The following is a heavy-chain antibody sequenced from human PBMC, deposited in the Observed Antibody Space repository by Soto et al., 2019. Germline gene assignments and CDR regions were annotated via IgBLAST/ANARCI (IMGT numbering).Heavy chain of an antibody. CDR2: VIPIFGTP. V-gene: IGHV1-69*01. CDR3: ARVGSCLSSSCLYYGMDV. D-gene: IGHD2-2*01. J-gene: IGHJ6*02. Sequence: VQLVQSGAEVRKPGSSVKVSCKASGGDFKNFIIAWVRQAPGHGLEWMGGVIPIFGTPNFVQKFQDRVTITADEATSTTDMERRSLRSEDTAVYYCARVGSCLSSSCLYYGMDVWGQGTTVIVSS. CDR1: GGDFKNFI.